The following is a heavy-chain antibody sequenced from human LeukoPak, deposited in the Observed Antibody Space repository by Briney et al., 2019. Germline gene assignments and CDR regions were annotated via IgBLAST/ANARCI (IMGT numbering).Heavy chain of an antibody. CDR3: AKGHDKTYYYDSSGYYY. CDR1: GFTFDDYA. J-gene: IGHJ4*02. Sequence: GGSLRLSCAASGFTFDDYAMHWVRQAPGKGLEWVSGISWNSGSIGYADSVKGRFTTSRDNAKNSLYLQMNSLRAEDTALYYCAKGHDKTYYYDSSGYYYWGQGTLVTVSS. V-gene: IGHV3-9*01. CDR2: ISWNSGSI. D-gene: IGHD3-22*01.